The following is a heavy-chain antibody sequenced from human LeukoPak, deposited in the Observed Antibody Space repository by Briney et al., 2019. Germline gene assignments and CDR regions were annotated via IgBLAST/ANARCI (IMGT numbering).Heavy chain of an antibody. D-gene: IGHD6-13*01. CDR3: ARDLRYSSSWYGWFDP. Sequence: SEILSLTCTVSGYSISSGYFWGWIRQPPGKGLEWIGYIYYSGSTNYNPSLKSRVTISVDTSKNQFSLKLSSVTAADTAVYYCARDLRYSSSWYGWFDPWGQGTLVTVSS. CDR1: GYSISSGYF. V-gene: IGHV4-61*01. J-gene: IGHJ5*02. CDR2: IYYSGST.